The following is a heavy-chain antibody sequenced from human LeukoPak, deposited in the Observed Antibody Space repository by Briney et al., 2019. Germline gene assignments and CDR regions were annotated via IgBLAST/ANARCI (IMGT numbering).Heavy chain of an antibody. D-gene: IGHD3-22*01. CDR1: GYTFTSYG. V-gene: IGHV1-18*01. CDR3: ARDLTTQIYYDSSGYYSDVFDY. J-gene: IGHJ4*02. Sequence: EASVKVSCKASGYTFTSYGISWVRQAPGQGLEWMGWISAYNGNTNYAQKLQGRVTMTTDTSTSTAYMELRSLRSDDTAVYYCARDLTTQIYYDSSGYYSDVFDYWGQGTLVTVSS. CDR2: ISAYNGNT.